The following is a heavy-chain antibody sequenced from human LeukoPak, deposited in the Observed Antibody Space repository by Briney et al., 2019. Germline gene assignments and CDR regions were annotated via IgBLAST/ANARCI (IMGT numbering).Heavy chain of an antibody. D-gene: IGHD2-15*01. CDR2: INPNSGGT. J-gene: IGHJ6*03. Sequence: ASVKVSCKASGYTFTGYYMHWVRQAPGQGLEWMGWINPNSGGTNYAQKFQGRVTMTRDTSISTAYMELSRLRSDDTAVYYCARLGSYCSGGSCYAAMDVWGKGTTVTVSS. CDR1: GYTFTGYY. CDR3: ARLGSYCSGGSCYAAMDV. V-gene: IGHV1-2*02.